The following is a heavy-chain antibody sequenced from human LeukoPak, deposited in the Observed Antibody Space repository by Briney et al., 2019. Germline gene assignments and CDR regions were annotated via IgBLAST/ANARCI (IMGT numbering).Heavy chain of an antibody. CDR1: GGSISSYY. Sequence: SETLSLTCTVSGGSISSYYWSWIRQPAGKGLEWIGRIYTSGSTNYNPSLKSRVTMSVDTSKNQFSLKLSSVTAADTAVYYCARDGDSSWYGWFDPWGQGTLVTVSS. V-gene: IGHV4-4*07. J-gene: IGHJ5*02. CDR2: IYTSGST. D-gene: IGHD6-13*01. CDR3: ARDGDSSWYGWFDP.